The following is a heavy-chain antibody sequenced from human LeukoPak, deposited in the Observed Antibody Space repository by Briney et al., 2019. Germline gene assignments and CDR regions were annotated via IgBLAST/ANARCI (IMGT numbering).Heavy chain of an antibody. CDR2: ISSSSYI. V-gene: IGHV3-21*01. CDR1: GFTFSSYS. D-gene: IGHD6-19*01. CDR3: ARDRAVAGTGANWFDP. Sequence: GGSLRLSCAASGFTFSSYSMNWVRQAPGKGLEWVSSISSSSYIYYADSVKGRFTISRDNAKNSLYLQMNSLRAEDTAVYYCARDRAVAGTGANWFDPWGQGTLVTVSS. J-gene: IGHJ5*02.